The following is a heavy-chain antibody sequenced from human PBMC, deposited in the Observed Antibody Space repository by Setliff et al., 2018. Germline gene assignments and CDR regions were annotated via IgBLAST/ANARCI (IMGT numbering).Heavy chain of an antibody. CDR2: IWPGDSDT. V-gene: IGHV5-51*01. CDR1: GFRFTSHW. CDR3: ARRADGYNDFFDS. D-gene: IGHD6-25*01. J-gene: IGHJ4*02. Sequence: PGESLKISCQGSGFRFTSHWIGWVRQMPGKGLEWMGLIWPGDSDTRYSPSFQGQVTMSADKSINTAYLEWSSLQASDTAMYYCARRADGYNDFFDSWGQGTLVTVSS.